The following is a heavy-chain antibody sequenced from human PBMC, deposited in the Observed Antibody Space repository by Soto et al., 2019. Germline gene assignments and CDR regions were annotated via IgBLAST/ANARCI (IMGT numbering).Heavy chain of an antibody. V-gene: IGHV3-30*18. CDR2: ISYDESNK. D-gene: IGHD6-19*01. J-gene: IGHJ4*02. Sequence: GGSLRLSCVASGFTFSTYGMAWVRQAPGKGLEWVAVISYDESNKYYADSVKGRFTVSRDNSKNTLYLQMNSLRTEDTAVYYCAKDRGADGGFDYWGQGTLVTVSS. CDR3: AKDRGADGGFDY. CDR1: GFTFSTYG.